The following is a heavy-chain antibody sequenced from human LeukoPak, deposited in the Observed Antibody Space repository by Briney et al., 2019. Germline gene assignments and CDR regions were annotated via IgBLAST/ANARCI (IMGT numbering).Heavy chain of an antibody. J-gene: IGHJ6*03. CDR3: AKDEGSGYLRGYYYYMDV. CDR2: ITGSGGST. D-gene: IGHD3-3*01. Sequence: GGSLRLSCAASGFTFNSYAMNWVRQAPGKGLEWVSGITGSGGSTYYADSVKGRFTISRDNSKNTLFLQMNSLRVEDTAVYYCAKDEGSGYLRGYYYYMDVWGKGTTVTVSS. V-gene: IGHV3-23*01. CDR1: GFTFNSYA.